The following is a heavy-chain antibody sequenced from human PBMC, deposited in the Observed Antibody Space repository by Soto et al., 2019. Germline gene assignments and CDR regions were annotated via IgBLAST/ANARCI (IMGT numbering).Heavy chain of an antibody. CDR3: PRGPFNILTGYYIDF. CDR2: IYYSGST. V-gene: IGHV4-59*07. CDR1: SGSISSYH. Sequence: SGTLSLTCTVASGSISSYHGRWIRQPPGEGLEWIGSIYYSGSTNYNPSLKRLFTISVDTSKNQFSLKPSSVTAAHTPVHYSPRGPFNILTGYYIDFWGQRTMVTVSS. J-gene: IGHJ4*02. D-gene: IGHD3-9*01.